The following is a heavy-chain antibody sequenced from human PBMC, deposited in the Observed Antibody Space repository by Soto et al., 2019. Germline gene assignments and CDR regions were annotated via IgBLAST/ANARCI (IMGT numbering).Heavy chain of an antibody. CDR1: GYTFATSG. CDR3: ARAVQYYDSSGYAN. Sequence: QDKLVQSGTEVKQPGASMKVSCKASGYTFATSGISWVRQAPGQGLEWMGWISAYNGNTNYDQKLQERVTMTTDTSTSTDYRELRKLRSDVTAVYYCARAVQYYDSSGYANWGQATLVTFSS. D-gene: IGHD3-22*01. CDR2: ISAYNGNT. V-gene: IGHV1-18*01. J-gene: IGHJ4*02.